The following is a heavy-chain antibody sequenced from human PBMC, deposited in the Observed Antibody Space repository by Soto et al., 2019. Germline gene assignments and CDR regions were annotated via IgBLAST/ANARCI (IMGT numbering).Heavy chain of an antibody. CDR1: GGSISSYY. V-gene: IGHV4-59*01. D-gene: IGHD2-15*01. CDR2: IYYSGST. CDR3: ARDLGGNFDY. J-gene: IGHJ4*02. Sequence: SETLSLTCTVSGGSISSYYWRWIRQPPGKGLEWIGYIYYSGSTNYNPSLKSRVTISVDTSKNQFSLKLSSVTAADTAVYYCARDLGGNFDYWGQGTLVTVSS.